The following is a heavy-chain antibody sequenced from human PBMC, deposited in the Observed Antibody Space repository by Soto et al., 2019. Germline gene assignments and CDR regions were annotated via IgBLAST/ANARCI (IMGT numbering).Heavy chain of an antibody. CDR2: ISGSGGST. V-gene: IGHV3-23*01. CDR1: GFTFSSYA. Sequence: PGGSLRLSCAASGFTFSSYAMSWVRQAPGKGLEWVSAISGSGGSTYYADSVKGRFTISRDNSKNTLYLQMNSLRAEDTAVYYCAYPGPGEVGYYGSGSRRYYYYGMDVWGQGTTVTVSS. J-gene: IGHJ6*02. D-gene: IGHD3-10*01. CDR3: AYPGPGEVGYYGSGSRRYYYYGMDV.